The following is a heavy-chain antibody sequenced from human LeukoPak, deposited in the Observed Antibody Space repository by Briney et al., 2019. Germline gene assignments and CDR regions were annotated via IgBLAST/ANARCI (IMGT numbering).Heavy chain of an antibody. CDR1: GGSISSSNW. Sequence: SETLSLTCAVSGGSISSSNWWSWVRQPPGKGLEWIGEIYHSGSTNYNPSLKSRVTISVDKSKNQLSLRLSSVTAADTAVYYCASSRGVLLWFGELLKGDHWFDPWGQGTLVTVSS. CDR3: ASSRGVLLWFGELLKGDHWFDP. CDR2: IYHSGST. J-gene: IGHJ5*02. D-gene: IGHD3-10*01. V-gene: IGHV4-4*02.